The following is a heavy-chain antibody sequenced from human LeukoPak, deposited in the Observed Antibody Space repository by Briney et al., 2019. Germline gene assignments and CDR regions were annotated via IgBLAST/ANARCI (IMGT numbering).Heavy chain of an antibody. D-gene: IGHD6-19*01. CDR1: GYTLTSYY. CDR3: ARPGLAVAGTPVGDAFDI. V-gene: IGHV1-46*01. J-gene: IGHJ3*02. Sequence: ASVKVSCKASGYTLTSYYMHRVRQAPGQGLEWMGTINPSSGSTSYAQKFQGRVTMTRDTSTSTVYMELSSLRSEDTAVYYCARPGLAVAGTPVGDAFDIWGQGTMVTVSS. CDR2: INPSSGST.